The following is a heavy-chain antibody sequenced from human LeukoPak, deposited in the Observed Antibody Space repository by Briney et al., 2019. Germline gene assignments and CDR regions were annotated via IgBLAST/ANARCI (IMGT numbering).Heavy chain of an antibody. CDR1: GGTFSSSA. V-gene: IGHV1-69*04. Sequence: SVKVSFKASGGTFSSSAITWVRQAPGQGLEWMGRIIPVLNITSYAQKFQGSVTITADTSTSTVYMELSSLRSEETAVYYCARDQGLTAPPPYGLDVWGQGTTVIVSS. CDR3: ARDQGLTAPPPYGLDV. CDR2: IIPVLNIT. J-gene: IGHJ6*02. D-gene: IGHD5-18*01.